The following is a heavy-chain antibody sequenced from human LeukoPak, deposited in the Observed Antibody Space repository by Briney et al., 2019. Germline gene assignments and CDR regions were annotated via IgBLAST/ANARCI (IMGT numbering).Heavy chain of an antibody. CDR3: ASRTYSYGLSP. CDR2: INTAVGNP. J-gene: IGHJ5*02. CDR1: GYTFTTYA. D-gene: IGHD2-15*01. V-gene: IGHV7-4-1*02. Sequence: ASVKVFCKASGYTFTTYAMNWVRQAPGQGLEWMGYINTAVGNPTYAQDFTGRFLFSVDTSVSTAYLQITNLTAEDTALYYCASRTYSYGLSPWGQGTLVTVS.